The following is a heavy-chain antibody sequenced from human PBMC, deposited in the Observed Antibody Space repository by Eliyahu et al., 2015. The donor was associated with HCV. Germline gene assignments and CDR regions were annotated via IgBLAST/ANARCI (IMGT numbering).Heavy chain of an antibody. CDR2: ISWNSGNI. Sequence: LEWVSGISWNSGNIGYADSVKGRFTISRDNAKNSLYLQMNSLRAEDTAFYYCAKGGTSGWTYPDYWGQGTLVTVSS. D-gene: IGHD6-19*01. J-gene: IGHJ4*02. V-gene: IGHV3-9*01. CDR3: AKGGTSGWTYPDY.